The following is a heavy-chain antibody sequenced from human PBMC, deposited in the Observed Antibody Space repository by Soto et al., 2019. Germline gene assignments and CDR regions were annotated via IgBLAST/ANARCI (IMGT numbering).Heavy chain of an antibody. Sequence: GGSLRLSCAASGFTFSDHYMDWVRQTPGKGLEWVGRTRNKANSYITEYAASVKGRFTISRDDSKNSVYLQLNSLKTEDTAVYYCAREQDSSLVNFDCWGQGTLVTVSS. CDR3: AREQDSSLVNFDC. J-gene: IGHJ4*02. V-gene: IGHV3-72*01. CDR1: GFTFSDHY. D-gene: IGHD2-8*02. CDR2: TRNKANSYIT.